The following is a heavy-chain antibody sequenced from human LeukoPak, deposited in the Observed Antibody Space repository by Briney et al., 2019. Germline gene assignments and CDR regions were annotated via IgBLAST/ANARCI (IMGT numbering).Heavy chain of an antibody. CDR3: ARGPPRSGYDEGYFDY. V-gene: IGHV4-34*01. Sequence: PSETLSLTCAVYGGSFSGYYWSWIRQPPGKGLEWIGEINHSGSTNYSPSLKSRVTISVDTSKNQFSLKLSSVTAADTAVYYCARGPPRSGYDEGYFDYWGQGTLVTVSS. CDR1: GGSFSGYY. D-gene: IGHD5-12*01. CDR2: INHSGST. J-gene: IGHJ4*02.